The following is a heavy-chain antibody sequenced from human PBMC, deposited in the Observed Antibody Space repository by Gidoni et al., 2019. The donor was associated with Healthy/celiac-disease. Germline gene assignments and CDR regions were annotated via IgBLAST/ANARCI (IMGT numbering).Heavy chain of an antibody. Sequence: QVQLVESGGGLVKPGGSLRLSCAAPGFTCSNYYMSWIRQAPGKGLEWVSYISSSSSYTNYADSVKGRFTISRDNAKNSLYLQMNSLRAEDTAVYYCARDRDYYDSSGSLDYWGQGTLVTVSS. J-gene: IGHJ4*02. V-gene: IGHV3-11*06. CDR1: GFTCSNYY. CDR2: ISSSSSYT. CDR3: ARDRDYYDSSGSLDY. D-gene: IGHD3-22*01.